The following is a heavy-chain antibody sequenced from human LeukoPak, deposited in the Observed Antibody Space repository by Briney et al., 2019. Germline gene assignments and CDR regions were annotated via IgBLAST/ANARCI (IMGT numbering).Heavy chain of an antibody. V-gene: IGHV3-23*01. J-gene: IGHJ5*02. D-gene: IGHD5-12*01. CDR2: ISGSGGST. CDR1: GFTFSSYS. CDR3: AKDLYGYVSNWFDP. Sequence: GGSLRLSCAASGFTFSSYSMNWVRQAPGKGLEWVSAISGSGGSTYYADSVKGRFTISRDNSKNTLYLQMNSLRAEDTAVYYCAKDLYGYVSNWFDPWGQGTLVTVSS.